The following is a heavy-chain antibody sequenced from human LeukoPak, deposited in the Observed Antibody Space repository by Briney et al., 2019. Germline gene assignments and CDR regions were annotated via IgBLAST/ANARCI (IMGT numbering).Heavy chain of an antibody. J-gene: IGHJ5*02. CDR3: ARADMVRGARPNWFDP. D-gene: IGHD3-10*01. CDR2: ISSSSSYI. Sequence: GGSLRLSCAASGFTFSSYSMNWVRQAPGKGLEWVSSISSSSSYIYYADSVKGRFTISRDNAKNSLYLQMNSLRAEDTAVYYCARADMVRGARPNWFDPWGQGTLVTVSS. V-gene: IGHV3-21*01. CDR1: GFTFSSYS.